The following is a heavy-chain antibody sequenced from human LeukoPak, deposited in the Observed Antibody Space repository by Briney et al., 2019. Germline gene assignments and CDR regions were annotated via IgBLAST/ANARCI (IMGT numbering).Heavy chain of an antibody. D-gene: IGHD6-13*01. CDR1: GFTFSSYA. CDR2: ISGSGGST. J-gene: IGHJ6*03. V-gene: IGHV3-23*01. Sequence: PGGSLRLSCAASGFTFSSYAMSWVRQAPGKGLEWVSAISGSGGSTYYADSVKGRFTISRDNSKNTLYLQMNSLRAEDTAVYYCARDGRDSSSWYYYMDVWGKGTTVTVSS. CDR3: ARDGRDSSSWYYYMDV.